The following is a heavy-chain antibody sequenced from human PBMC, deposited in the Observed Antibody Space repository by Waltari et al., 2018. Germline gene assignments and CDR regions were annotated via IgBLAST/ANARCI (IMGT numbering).Heavy chain of an antibody. D-gene: IGHD3-22*01. CDR3: ATAAPRNYYDSSGYYYGY. Sequence: QVQLVQSGAEVKKPGASVKVSCTVSVYTLTELSMHSVRQATGTGLEWMGGFDPEDGETIYAQKFQGRVTMTEDTSTDTAYMELSSLRSEDTAVYYCATAAPRNYYDSSGYYYGYWGQGTLVTVSS. V-gene: IGHV1-24*01. CDR1: VYTLTELS. CDR2: FDPEDGET. J-gene: IGHJ4*02.